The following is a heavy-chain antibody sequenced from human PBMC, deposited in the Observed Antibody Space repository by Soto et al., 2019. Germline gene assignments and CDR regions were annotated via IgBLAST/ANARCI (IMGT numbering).Heavy chain of an antibody. CDR2: VKSKTDGGTT. Sequence: GPLCRTCAASGFTFSNDSMSWLRHAPGKGLEWVGRVKSKTDGGTTDYAAPVTGRFTMSRNDSKNTLYRQMKRVKTEDTAVYYCTKEGYSSGYYYYGMDVWGQGTTVTVSS. CDR1: GFTFSNDS. D-gene: IGHD6-19*01. V-gene: IGHV3-15*01. CDR3: TKEGYSSGYYYYGMDV. J-gene: IGHJ6*02.